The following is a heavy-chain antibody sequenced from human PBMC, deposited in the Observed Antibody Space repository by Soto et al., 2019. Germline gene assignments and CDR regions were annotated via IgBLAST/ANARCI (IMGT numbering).Heavy chain of an antibody. J-gene: IGHJ3*02. D-gene: IGHD3-3*01. CDR3: AHSGGYDFWSGHRLYAFDI. Sequence: QITLKESGPTLVKPTQTLTLTCTFSGFSLSTSGVGVGWIRQPPGKALEWLALIYWDDDKRYSPSLKSRLTITKDTSKNQVVLTMTNMDPVDTATYYCAHSGGYDFWSGHRLYAFDIWGQGTMVTVSS. CDR2: IYWDDDK. CDR1: GFSLSTSGVG. V-gene: IGHV2-5*02.